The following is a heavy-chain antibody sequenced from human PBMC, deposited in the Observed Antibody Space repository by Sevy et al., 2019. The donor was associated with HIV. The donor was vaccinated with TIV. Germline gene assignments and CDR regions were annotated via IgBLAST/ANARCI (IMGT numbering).Heavy chain of an antibody. CDR3: ALERLSSAVAEYFHN. D-gene: IGHD1-1*01. CDR1: GFTFNFFS. V-gene: IGHV3-30-3*01. CDR2: LSFDGSNE. J-gene: IGHJ1*01. Sequence: GGSLRLSCAASGFTFNFFSMHWVRQAPGKGLEWVATLSFDGSNEHYADSVKGRFTTSSDNPKNSLVLQMNSLRADDSAVYYCALERLSSAVAEYFHNWGQGTLVTVSS.